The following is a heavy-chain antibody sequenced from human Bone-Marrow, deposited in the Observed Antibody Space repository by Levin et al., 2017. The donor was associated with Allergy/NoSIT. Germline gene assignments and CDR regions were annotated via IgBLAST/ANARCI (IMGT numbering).Heavy chain of an antibody. Sequence: SGPTLVKPTQTLTLTCTFSGFSLTTSGMCVGWIRQPPGKALEWLARIDWDGDTYYSASLETRLTISAETSKKQVVLTMTNMDPVDTATYYGARISGYARPYDAWGQGTLVTVSS. CDR3: ARISGYARPYDA. J-gene: IGHJ5*02. CDR2: IDWDGDT. CDR1: GFSLTTSGMC. V-gene: IGHV2-70*11. D-gene: IGHD5-12*01.